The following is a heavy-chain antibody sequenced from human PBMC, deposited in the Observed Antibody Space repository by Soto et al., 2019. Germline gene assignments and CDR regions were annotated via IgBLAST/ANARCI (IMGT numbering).Heavy chain of an antibody. CDR1: GFTFSDYY. CDR2: ISSSGSPI. V-gene: IGHV3-11*01. D-gene: IGHD3-9*01. Sequence: PGGSLRLSCAASGFTFSDYYRSWIRQAPGKGLEWVSYISSSGSPIYYTDSVKGRFTISRDNAKNSLYLQMNSLRAEDTAVYYCAIVKENGFDSLTSWDYWGQGTLVTVSS. CDR3: AIVKENGFDSLTSWDY. J-gene: IGHJ4*02.